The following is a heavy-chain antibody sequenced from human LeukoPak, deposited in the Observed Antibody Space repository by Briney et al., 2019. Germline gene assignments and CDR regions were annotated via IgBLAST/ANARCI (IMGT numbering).Heavy chain of an antibody. CDR3: ARETTMVRGVMGYNWFDP. Sequence: GGSLRLSCAASGFTFSHAWMSWIRQAPGKGLEWVSYISSSDSTIYYADSVKGRFTISRDNAKNSLYLQMNSLRAEDTAVYYCARETTMVRGVMGYNWFDPWGQGTLVTVSS. J-gene: IGHJ5*02. CDR2: ISSSDSTI. CDR1: GFTFSHAW. V-gene: IGHV3-11*01. D-gene: IGHD3-10*01.